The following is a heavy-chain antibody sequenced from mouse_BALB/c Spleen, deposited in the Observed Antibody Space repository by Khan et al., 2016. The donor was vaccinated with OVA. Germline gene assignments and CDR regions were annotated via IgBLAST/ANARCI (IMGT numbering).Heavy chain of an antibody. CDR3: ARDRIDY. J-gene: IGHJ2*01. V-gene: IGHV1-7*01. CDR2: INPSSGST. CDR1: GYTFSTYW. Sequence: VQLQQSGAELAKPGASVKMSCKASGYTFSTYWIHWVKQRPGQGMEWIGYINPSSGSTYYNQRFNAKATLTADKSSSTAYLQLSSLTSEDSAVYYCARDRIDYWGQGTTLTVSS.